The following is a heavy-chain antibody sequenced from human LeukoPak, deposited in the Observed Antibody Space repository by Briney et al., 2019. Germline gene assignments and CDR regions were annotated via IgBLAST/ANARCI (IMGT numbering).Heavy chain of an antibody. CDR3: AIGHYYDSSASDY. V-gene: IGHV3-43*02. Sequence: PGGSLRLSCAASGFTFDDYAMHWVRQAPGKGLEWVSLISGDGGSTYYADSVKGRFTISRDNSKNSLYLQMNSLRTEDTALYYCAIGHYYDSSASDYWGQGTLVTVSS. J-gene: IGHJ4*02. CDR1: GFTFDDYA. D-gene: IGHD3-22*01. CDR2: ISGDGGST.